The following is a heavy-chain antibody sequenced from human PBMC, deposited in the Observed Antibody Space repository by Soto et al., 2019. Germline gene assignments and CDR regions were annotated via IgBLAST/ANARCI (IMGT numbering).Heavy chain of an antibody. J-gene: IGHJ4*02. V-gene: IGHV4-39*01. CDR3: ARHHDS. Sequence: SETLPLTCTVSGGTISSSSYSWGWIRQPPGKGLEWIGTVYYSGSTDCNPSLKSRVTISVDTSKNQFSLKLRSVTAADTAVYYCARHHDSWGQGTLVTVSS. CDR1: GGTISSSSYS. CDR2: VYYSGST.